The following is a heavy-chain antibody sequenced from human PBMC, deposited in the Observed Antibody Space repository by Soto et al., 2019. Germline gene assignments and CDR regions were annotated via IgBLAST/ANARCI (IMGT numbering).Heavy chain of an antibody. V-gene: IGHV3-33*01. CDR2: IWYDGSNK. CDR1: GFTFSSYG. D-gene: IGHD5-12*01. CDR3: ASSFIAAHYGMDV. J-gene: IGHJ6*02. Sequence: GGSLRLSCAASGFTFSSYGMHWVRQAPGKGLEWVAVIWYDGSNKYYADSVKGRFTISRDNSKNTLYLQMNSQRAEDTAVYYCASSFIAAHYGMDVWGQGTTVTVSS.